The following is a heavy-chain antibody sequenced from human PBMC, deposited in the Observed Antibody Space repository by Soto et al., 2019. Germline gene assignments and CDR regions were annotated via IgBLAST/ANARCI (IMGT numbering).Heavy chain of an antibody. CDR1: GYTFTGYY. CDR2: INPNSGGT. V-gene: IGHV1-2*04. CDR3: ARVGNYYDSSGYPKDYYYYGMDV. D-gene: IGHD3-22*01. Sequence: QVQLVQSGAEVKKPGASVKVSCKASGYTFTGYYMHWVRQAPGQGLEWMGWINPNSGGTNYAQKFQGWVTMTRETSISTAYMELSRLRSDDTAVYYCARVGNYYDSSGYPKDYYYYGMDVWGQGTTVTVSS. J-gene: IGHJ6*02.